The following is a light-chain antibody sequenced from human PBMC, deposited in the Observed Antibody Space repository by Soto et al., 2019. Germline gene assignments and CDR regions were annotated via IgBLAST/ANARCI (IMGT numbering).Light chain of an antibody. CDR1: QSVSSTY. CDR2: GAS. J-gene: IGKJ4*01. V-gene: IGKV3-20*01. CDR3: QQYAGSPLA. Sequence: EIVLTQSPGTLSLSPGERATLSCRASQSVSSTYLAWYQQRPGRAPSLLIYGASSRATGIPDRFSGSGSGTDFTLTISRLEPEDFAVYYCQQYAGSPLAFGGGTKVEIK.